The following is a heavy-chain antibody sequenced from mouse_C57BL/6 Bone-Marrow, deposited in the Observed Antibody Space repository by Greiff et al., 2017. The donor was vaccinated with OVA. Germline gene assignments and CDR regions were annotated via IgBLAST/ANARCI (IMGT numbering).Heavy chain of an antibody. V-gene: IGHV1-7*01. Sequence: VQLVESGAELAKPGASVKLSCKASGYTFTSYWMHWVKQRPGQGLEWIGYINPSSGYTKYNQKFKDKATLTADKSSSTAYMQLSSLTYEDSAVYYCARDYDYYYYAMDYWGQGTSVTVSS. D-gene: IGHD2-4*01. CDR2: INPSSGYT. J-gene: IGHJ4*01. CDR1: GYTFTSYW. CDR3: ARDYDYYYYAMDY.